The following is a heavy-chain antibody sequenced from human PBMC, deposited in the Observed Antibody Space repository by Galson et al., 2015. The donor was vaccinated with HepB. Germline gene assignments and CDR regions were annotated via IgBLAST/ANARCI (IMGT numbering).Heavy chain of an antibody. CDR1: GFTFDYYA. Sequence: SLRLSCAPTGFTFDYYAMTWVRRAPGKGLEWVSGISPSGDMSFVGNSVRGRFTIPRDNSNNVLYLHMKGLRVEDTALYYCAKVQPRKNDGWYYSAWGEIDAWGQGTLVSVSS. CDR3: AKVQPRKNDGWYYSAWGEIDA. CDR2: ISPSGDMS. J-gene: IGHJ5*02. V-gene: IGHV3-23*01. D-gene: IGHD6-19*01.